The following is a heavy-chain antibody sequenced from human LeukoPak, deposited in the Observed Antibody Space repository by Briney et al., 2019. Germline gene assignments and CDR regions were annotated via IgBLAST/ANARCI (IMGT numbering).Heavy chain of an antibody. V-gene: IGHV4-59*01. D-gene: IGHD6-25*01. CDR1: GGSISSYY. CDR3: ASIAAAETASFDY. CDR2: IYYSGST. Sequence: SETLSLTCTVSGGSISSYYWSWIRQPPGKGLEWIGYIYYSGSTNYNPSLKSRVTISVDTSKNQFSLKLSSVTAADTAVYYCASIAAAETASFDYWGQGIMVTVSS. J-gene: IGHJ4*02.